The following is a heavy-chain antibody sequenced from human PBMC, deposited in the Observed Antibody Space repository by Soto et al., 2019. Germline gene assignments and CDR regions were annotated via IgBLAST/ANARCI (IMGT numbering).Heavy chain of an antibody. J-gene: IGHJ5*02. V-gene: IGHV4-30-2*06. CDR3: ARGDTSAVIWFDP. Sequence: PSETLSLTCTVSGASISSGGYSWSWIRLSPGRGLEWIGYIYPSGSTSFNPSLRSRVTLSVDVSKNQFSLQLSSVTAADTAVYYCARGDTSAVIWFDPWGQGTLVT. CDR1: GASISSGGYS. CDR2: IYPSGST. D-gene: IGHD5-18*01.